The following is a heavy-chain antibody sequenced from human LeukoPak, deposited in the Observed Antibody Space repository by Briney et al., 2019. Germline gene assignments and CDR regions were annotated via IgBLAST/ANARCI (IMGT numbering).Heavy chain of an antibody. Sequence: GGSLRLSCVASGFTFHDSYMTWIRQAPGKGLEWVSFISNSGDSIYYADSVKGRFITSRDNAKSSLYLQMNSLRAEDTASYYCGRGHWGLDYWGQGALVTVSS. D-gene: IGHD7-27*01. CDR3: GRGHWGLDY. CDR2: ISNSGDSI. CDR1: GFTFHDSY. V-gene: IGHV3-11*04. J-gene: IGHJ4*02.